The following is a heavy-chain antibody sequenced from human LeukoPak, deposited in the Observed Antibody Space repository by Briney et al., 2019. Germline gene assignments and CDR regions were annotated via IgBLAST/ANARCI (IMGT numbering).Heavy chain of an antibody. D-gene: IGHD6-19*01. CDR2: VPFDGIKK. CDR3: AKDRPHSSGWGTPADF. J-gene: IGHJ4*02. CDR1: GFTFSTSG. Sequence: PGGSLRLSCAASGFTFSTSGMHWVRQAPVKGLVWVAYVPFDGIKKFYADSVRGRFTISRDNSKNTLYLQLNSLRPDDTAVYYCAKDRPHSSGWGTPADFWGQGTLVTVSS. V-gene: IGHV3-30*02.